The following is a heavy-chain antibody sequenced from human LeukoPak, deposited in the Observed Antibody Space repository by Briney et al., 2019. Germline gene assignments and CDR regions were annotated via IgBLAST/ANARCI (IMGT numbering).Heavy chain of an antibody. CDR3: ARDNSANYYDSSGPLLGDAFDI. CDR1: GGSISSYY. Sequence: SETLSLTCTVSGGSISSYYWSWIRQPAGKGLEWIGRIYTSGSTNYNPSLKSRATMSVDTSKNQFSLKLSSVTAADTAVYYCARDNSANYYDSSGPLLGDAFDIWGQGTMVTVSS. CDR2: IYTSGST. J-gene: IGHJ3*02. D-gene: IGHD3-22*01. V-gene: IGHV4-4*07.